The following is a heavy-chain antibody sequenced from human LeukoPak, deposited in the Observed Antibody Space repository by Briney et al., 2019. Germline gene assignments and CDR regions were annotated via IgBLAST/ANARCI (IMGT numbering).Heavy chain of an antibody. V-gene: IGHV1-69*13. Sequence: SVKVSCKASRGTFSSYAISWVRQAPGQGLEWMGGIIPIFGTANYAQKFQGRVTITADESTSTAYMELSSLRSEDTAVYYCARGRYCSSTSCYAGYFDYWGQGTLVTVSS. CDR3: ARGRYCSSTSCYAGYFDY. J-gene: IGHJ4*02. D-gene: IGHD2-2*01. CDR1: RGTFSSYA. CDR2: IIPIFGTA.